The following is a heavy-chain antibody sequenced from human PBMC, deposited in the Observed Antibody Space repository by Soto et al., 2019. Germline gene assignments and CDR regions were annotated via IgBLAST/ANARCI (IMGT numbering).Heavy chain of an antibody. Sequence: SETLSLTCAVSGGSISSGGYSWSWIRQPPGKGLEWIGYIYHSGSTYYNPSLKSRVTISVDRSKNQFSLKLSSVTAADTAVYYCASTFKLALSGQFDPWGQGTLVTVSS. CDR3: ASTFKLALSGQFDP. CDR1: GGSISSGGYS. V-gene: IGHV4-30-2*01. J-gene: IGHJ5*02. D-gene: IGHD1-26*01. CDR2: IYHSGST.